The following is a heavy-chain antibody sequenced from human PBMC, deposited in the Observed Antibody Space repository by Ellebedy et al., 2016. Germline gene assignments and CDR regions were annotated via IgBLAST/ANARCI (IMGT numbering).Heavy chain of an antibody. D-gene: IGHD5-18*01. V-gene: IGHV4-59*01. CDR3: ARVDTAMATDY. CDR2: IYYSGST. CDR1: GGSISNYY. Sequence: GSLRLXXTVSGGSISNYYWSWIRQPPGKGLEWIGYIYYSGSTNYNPSLRSRVTISVDTSKNQFSLKLSSVTAADTAVYYCARVDTAMATDYWGQGTLVTVSS. J-gene: IGHJ4*02.